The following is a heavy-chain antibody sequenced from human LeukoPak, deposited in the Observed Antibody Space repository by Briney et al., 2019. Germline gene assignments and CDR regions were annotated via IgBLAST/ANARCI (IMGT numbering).Heavy chain of an antibody. CDR2: INAGNGNT. J-gene: IGHJ4*02. CDR1: GYTFTSYA. D-gene: IGHD4-11*01. CDR3: ARDPGLTTVNLFDY. Sequence: GASVTVSCKASGYTFTSYAMHWVRQAPGQRLEWMGWINAGNGNTKYSQKFQGRVTITRDTSTSTVYMELSSLRSEDTAVYYCARDPGLTTVNLFDYWGQGALVTVSS. V-gene: IGHV1-3*01.